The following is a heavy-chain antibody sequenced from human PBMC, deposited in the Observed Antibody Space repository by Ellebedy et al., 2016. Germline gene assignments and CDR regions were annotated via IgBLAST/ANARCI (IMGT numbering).Heavy chain of an antibody. V-gene: IGHV4-59*02. CDR1: GGSVSSDY. CDR2: VFHTGIA. Sequence: SETLSLTCSVSGGSVSSDYWNWIRRPPGKGLEWIGYVFHTGIAIYNPSLGSRVTMSVDTSRNQFSLRLTSVTEADTAVYYCAKWNGGWYAFDVWGQGTMVTVSS. J-gene: IGHJ3*01. CDR3: AKWNGGWYAFDV. D-gene: IGHD6-19*01.